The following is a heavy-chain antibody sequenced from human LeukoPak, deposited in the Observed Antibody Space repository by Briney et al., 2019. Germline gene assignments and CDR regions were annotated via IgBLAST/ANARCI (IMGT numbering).Heavy chain of an antibody. CDR1: GYTFTSYG. D-gene: IGHD6-13*01. V-gene: IGHV1-18*01. CDR2: ISAYNGNT. CDR3: ARDIAAAGSNWFDP. J-gene: IGHJ5*02. Sequence: ASAKVSSKASGYTFTSYGISWVRQAPGQGLEWMGWISAYNGNTNYAQKLQGRVTMTTDTSTSTAYMELRSLRSNDTAVYYCARDIAAAGSNWFDPWGQGTLVTVSS.